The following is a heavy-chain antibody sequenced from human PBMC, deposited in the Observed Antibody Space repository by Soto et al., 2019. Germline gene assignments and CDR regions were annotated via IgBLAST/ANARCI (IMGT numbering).Heavy chain of an antibody. Sequence: QMQLQESGPGLVKPSGTLSLTCAVSGGSISSTKWWSWVRQPPGKGLEWIGEIYHSGSTNYNPSLKSRVTISVDNTKNQFSLKPSSVTAADTAVYYCARTIAADSNWFDPWGQGTLVTVSS. CDR1: GGSISSTKW. D-gene: IGHD6-13*01. CDR2: IYHSGST. J-gene: IGHJ5*02. CDR3: ARTIAADSNWFDP. V-gene: IGHV4-4*02.